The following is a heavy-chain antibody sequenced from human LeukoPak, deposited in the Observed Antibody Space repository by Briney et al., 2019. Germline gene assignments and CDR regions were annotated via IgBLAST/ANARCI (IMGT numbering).Heavy chain of an antibody. CDR1: GFTFSTFW. CDR3: ARGRYCSGGSCYPHQVDY. V-gene: IGHV3-7*01. CDR2: IHQEGRTK. Sequence: GGSLRLSCAASGFTFSTFWMTWLRQAPGKGLEWVANIHQEGRTKYYADSVKGRFTISRDNAKNTLYLQMNSLRAEDTAVYYCARGRYCSGGSCYPHQVDYWGQGTLVTVSS. D-gene: IGHD2-15*01. J-gene: IGHJ4*02.